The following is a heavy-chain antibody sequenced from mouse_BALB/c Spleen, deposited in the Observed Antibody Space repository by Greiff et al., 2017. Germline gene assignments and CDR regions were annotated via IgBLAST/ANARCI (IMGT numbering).Heavy chain of an antibody. CDR1: GYTFTSYT. V-gene: IGHV1S26*01. Sequence: QVQLQQPGAELVRPGASVKLSCKASGYTFTSYTMHWVKQRPGQGLEWIGYINPSSGYTNYNQKFKDKATLTADKSSSTAYMQLSSLTSEDSAVYYCARGGGAMDYWGQGTSVTVSS. CDR2: INPSSGYT. CDR3: ARGGGAMDY. J-gene: IGHJ4*01.